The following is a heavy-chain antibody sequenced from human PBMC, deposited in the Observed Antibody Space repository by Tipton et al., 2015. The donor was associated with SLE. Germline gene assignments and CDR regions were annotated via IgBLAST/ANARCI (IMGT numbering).Heavy chain of an antibody. Sequence: SLRLSCSASGFTFSNYAMYWVRQAPGKGLEYVSAISSNGGSTYYADSVKGRFTISRDNSKNTLYLQMNSLRAEGTAVYYCAKDRVAGFLDAFDIWGQGTMVTVSS. CDR2: ISSNGGST. D-gene: IGHD6-19*01. J-gene: IGHJ3*02. CDR3: AKDRVAGFLDAFDI. CDR1: GFTFSNYA. V-gene: IGHV3-64*04.